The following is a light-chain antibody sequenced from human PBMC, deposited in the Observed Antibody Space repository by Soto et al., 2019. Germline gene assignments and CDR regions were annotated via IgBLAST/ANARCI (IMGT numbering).Light chain of an antibody. CDR1: GGDVGSFNL. V-gene: IGLV2-23*01. J-gene: IGLJ2*01. CDR3: CSYAGGTTLV. CDR2: EGS. Sequence: QSALTQPASVSASPGQSITISCAGTGGDVGSFNLVSWYQQYPGKTPKLIIYEGSKRPSGVSNRFSGSKSDNTASLTISGLQAEDESDYYCCSYAGGTTLVFGGGTKLTVL.